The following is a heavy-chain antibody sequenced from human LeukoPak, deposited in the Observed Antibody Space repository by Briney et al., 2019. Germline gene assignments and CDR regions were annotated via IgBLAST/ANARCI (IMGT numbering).Heavy chain of an antibody. CDR1: GYNYGIHW. CDR3: ARTSSTYNYYMDV. J-gene: IGHJ6*03. Sequence: GESLKISCEGSGYNYGIHWIAWVRQKPGQGLEWKGSIYPGDSDTRYSPSFQGQVTMSVDKANNTAYLQWSGLKASDAATYYCARTSSTYNYYMDVWGKGTTVTVSS. D-gene: IGHD2-2*01. CDR2: IYPGDSDT. V-gene: IGHV5-51*01.